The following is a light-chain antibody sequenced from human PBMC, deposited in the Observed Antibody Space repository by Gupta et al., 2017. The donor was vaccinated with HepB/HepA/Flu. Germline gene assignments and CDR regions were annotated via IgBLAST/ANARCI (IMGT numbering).Light chain of an antibody. CDR2: DAS. CDR1: QSISTY. J-gene: IGKJ1*01. V-gene: IGKV1-39*01. CDR3: QQSYRTPST. Sequence: DIQMTQSPSSLSASVGDRVTITCRASQSISTYLHWYQQKPGKAPEVLIYDASSLQSEVPSRFSGSGSGTDFTLTISRLQPEDFATYYCQQSYRTPSTFGQGTKVEIK.